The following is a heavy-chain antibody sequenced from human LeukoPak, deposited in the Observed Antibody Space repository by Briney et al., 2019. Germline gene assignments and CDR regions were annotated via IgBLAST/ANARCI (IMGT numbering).Heavy chain of an antibody. CDR3: AREALLWFGESYMDV. Sequence: GGSLRLSCAASGFTFSSYSSYWMTWVRQAPGKGLEWVANIKQDGSEKYYVDSVKGRFTISRDNAKNSLSLELNSLRAEDTAVYYCAREALLWFGESYMDVWGKGTTATVSS. D-gene: IGHD3-10*01. J-gene: IGHJ6*03. CDR2: IKQDGSEK. CDR1: GFTFSSYSSYW. V-gene: IGHV3-7*01.